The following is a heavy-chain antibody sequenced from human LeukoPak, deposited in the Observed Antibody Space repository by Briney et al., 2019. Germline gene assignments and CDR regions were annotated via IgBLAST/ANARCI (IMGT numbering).Heavy chain of an antibody. CDR3: ARDNYDSSGPYYFDY. V-gene: IGHV3-7*01. CDR2: IKQDGSEK. Sequence: QTGGSLRLSCAASGFTFSSYWMSWVRQAPGKGLEWVANIKQDGSEKYYVDSVKGRFTISRDNAKNSLYLQMISLRAEDTAVYSCARDNYDSSGPYYFDYRGQGTLVTVSS. D-gene: IGHD3-22*01. CDR1: GFTFSSYW. J-gene: IGHJ4*02.